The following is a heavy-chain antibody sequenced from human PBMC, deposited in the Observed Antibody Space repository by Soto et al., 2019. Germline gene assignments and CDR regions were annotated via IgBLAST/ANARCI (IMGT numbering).Heavy chain of an antibody. D-gene: IGHD6-19*01. CDR3: AREDSYGWSGESLDA. V-gene: IGHV4-34*01. Sequence: KSSETLSLTCAVVGDSLRGQSWNWIRQSPGKGLEWIGELDQSGDTNYNPSLKSRAIISDDTSKNQFSLTLTSVTAADTAVYYCAREDSYGWSGESLDAWGQGTTVTVSS. CDR1: GDSLRGQS. J-gene: IGHJ6*02. CDR2: LDQSGDT.